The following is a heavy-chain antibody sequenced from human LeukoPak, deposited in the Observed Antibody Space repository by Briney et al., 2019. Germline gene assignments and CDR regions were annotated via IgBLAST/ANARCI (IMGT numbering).Heavy chain of an antibody. D-gene: IGHD3-10*01. CDR3: ARHRDFYGSGTYSKTGWFDP. CDR1: GDSINNY. V-gene: IGHV4-59*08. Sequence: PSETLSLTCTVSGDSINNYWSWIRQPPGKGLEWIGYIYYTGSANYNPSLKSRVTISIDTSKNQFSLKLNSVTATDTAVYYCARHRDFYGSGTYSKTGWFDPWSQGTLVTVSS. J-gene: IGHJ5*02. CDR2: IYYTGSA.